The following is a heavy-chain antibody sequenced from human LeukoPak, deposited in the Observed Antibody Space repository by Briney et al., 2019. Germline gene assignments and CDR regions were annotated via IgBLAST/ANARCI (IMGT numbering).Heavy chain of an antibody. V-gene: IGHV4-4*02. CDR2: IYHSGST. D-gene: IGHD3-22*01. CDR1: GGSISSSNW. CDR3: ARVGGYDSSGYYWPDY. Sequence: SETLSLTCAVSGGSISSSNWWSWVRQPPGKGLEWIGEIYHSGSTNYNPSLKSRVTISVDKSKNQFSLKLSSVTAADTAVYYCARVGGYDSSGYYWPDYWGQGTLVTVSS. J-gene: IGHJ4*02.